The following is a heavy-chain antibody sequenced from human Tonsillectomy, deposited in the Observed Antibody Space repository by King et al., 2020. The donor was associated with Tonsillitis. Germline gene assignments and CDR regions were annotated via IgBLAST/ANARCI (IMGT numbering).Heavy chain of an antibody. Sequence: VQLVESGGGLVQPGGSLKLSCAVSGFTFSGSAMHWVRQASGKGLEWVGRIRSKANSYATAYAASVKGRFTISRDDSKNTAYLQMNSLKTEDTAVYYCTGYSSSYDNYYYYYMDVWGKGTTVTVSS. CDR3: TGYSSSYDNYYYYYMDV. CDR1: GFTFSGSA. D-gene: IGHD6-13*01. CDR2: IRSKANSYAT. J-gene: IGHJ6*03. V-gene: IGHV3-73*02.